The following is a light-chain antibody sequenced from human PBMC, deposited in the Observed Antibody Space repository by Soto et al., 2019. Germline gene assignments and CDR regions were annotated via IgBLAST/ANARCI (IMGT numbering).Light chain of an antibody. CDR2: GAS. CDR1: QSVRTK. V-gene: IGKV3-20*01. J-gene: IGKJ1*01. CDR3: QQYGSSIT. Sequence: ETVMTQSPATLSVSPGERATLSCRASQSVRTKLAWYQQKPGQAPRLLIYGASSRATGIPDRFSGSGSGTDFTLTISRLEPEDFAVYYCQQYGSSITFGQGTKVDIK.